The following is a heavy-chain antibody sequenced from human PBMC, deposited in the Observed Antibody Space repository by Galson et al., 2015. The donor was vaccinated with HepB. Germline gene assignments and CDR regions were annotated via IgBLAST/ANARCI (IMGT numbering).Heavy chain of an antibody. CDR3: TRLGYGSSWFLDYSHGMDI. Sequence: SLRLSCAASGSTFSGSGMHWVRLASGKGLEWVGRIRNRANNYATAYATSGRGRFTVSRDDSKNTAYLQMNSLKTEDTAVYYCTRLGYGSSWFLDYSHGMDIWGQGTTVIVS. CDR2: IRNRANNYAT. CDR1: GSTFSGSG. J-gene: IGHJ6*02. V-gene: IGHV3-73*01. D-gene: IGHD6-13*01.